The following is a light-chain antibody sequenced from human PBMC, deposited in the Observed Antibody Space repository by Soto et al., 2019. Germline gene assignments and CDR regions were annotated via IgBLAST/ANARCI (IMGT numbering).Light chain of an antibody. CDR2: DAS. CDR3: QQYSSYPGT. V-gene: IGKV1-5*01. Sequence: DIQMTQSPSTLSASVGERVIITCRASQSVSNWLAWFQQKPGTAPKLLIYDASSLESGVPSRFRGSGSGTECTLTISSLQPDDFATYYCQQYSSYPGTFGQGTNLEIK. J-gene: IGKJ2*01. CDR1: QSVSNW.